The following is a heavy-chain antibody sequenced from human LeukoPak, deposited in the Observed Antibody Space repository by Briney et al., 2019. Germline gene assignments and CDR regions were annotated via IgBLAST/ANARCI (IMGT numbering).Heavy chain of an antibody. CDR2: IYYSGST. J-gene: IGHJ4*02. CDR1: GGSISSYC. Sequence: SETLSLTCTVSGGSISSYCWSWIRQPPGKGLEWIGYIYYSGSTNYNPSLKSRVTISVDTSKNQFSLKLSSVTAADTAVYYCARHSPYYDILTGYYSYHFDYWGQGTLVTVSS. V-gene: IGHV4-59*08. CDR3: ARHSPYYDILTGYYSYHFDY. D-gene: IGHD3-9*01.